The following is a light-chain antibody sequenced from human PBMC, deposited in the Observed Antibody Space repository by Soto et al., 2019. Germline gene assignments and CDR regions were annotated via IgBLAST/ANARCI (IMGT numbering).Light chain of an antibody. CDR1: MGIRNF. J-gene: IGKJ3*01. V-gene: IGKV1-27*01. CDR2: AAS. CDR3: QKYSSVPV. Sequence: DIQMTQSPTSLSASVGDRITITCRTSMGIRNFVAWYQQKPGKAPKLLIYAASTLQSGVPSRFSGSGSGTDFTLTISSLQPEDVATYSCQKYSSVPVFGPGTKVEIK.